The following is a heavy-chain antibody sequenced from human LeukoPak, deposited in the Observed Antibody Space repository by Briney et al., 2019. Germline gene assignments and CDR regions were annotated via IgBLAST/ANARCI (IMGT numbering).Heavy chain of an antibody. J-gene: IGHJ4*02. CDR1: GFTVSSNY. V-gene: IGHV3-53*01. CDR3: ARGEMATMGTYYFDY. D-gene: IGHD5-24*01. Sequence: AGGSLRLSCAASGFTVSSNYMSWVRQAPGKGLEWVSIIYSGGSTFYADSVKGRFTISRDNSKNTLYLQMNSLRAEDTAVYYCARGEMATMGTYYFDYWGQGTLVTVSS. CDR2: IYSGGST.